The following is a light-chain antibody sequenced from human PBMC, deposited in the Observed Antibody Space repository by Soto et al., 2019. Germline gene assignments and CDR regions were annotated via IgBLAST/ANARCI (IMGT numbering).Light chain of an antibody. CDR3: LQHDSYPLT. J-gene: IGKJ4*01. Sequence: EIVLTQSPATLSLSPGERATLSCRASQSVSSYLAWYQQKPGQAPRLLIYDASNRATGIPARFSGSGSGTDFTLTISSLEPEDFAIYYCLQHDSYPLTFGGGTTVEIK. CDR1: QSVSSY. CDR2: DAS. V-gene: IGKV3-11*01.